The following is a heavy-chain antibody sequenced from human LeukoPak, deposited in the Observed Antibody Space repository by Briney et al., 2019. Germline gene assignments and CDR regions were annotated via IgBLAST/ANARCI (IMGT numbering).Heavy chain of an antibody. J-gene: IGHJ6*02. CDR3: AKDKQLTYYYYGMDV. CDR2: VSGDGGST. V-gene: IGHV3-43*02. CDR1: GFTFDDYA. D-gene: IGHD6-13*01. Sequence: AGGSLRLSCAASGFTFDDYAMHWVRQAPGKGLEWVSLVSGDGGSTYYADSVKGRFTISRDNSKNSLYLQMNSLRTEDTALYYCAKDKQLTYYYYGMDVWGQGTTVTVSS.